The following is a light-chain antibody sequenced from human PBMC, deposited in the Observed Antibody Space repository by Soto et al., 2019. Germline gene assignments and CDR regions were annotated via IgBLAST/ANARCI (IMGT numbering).Light chain of an antibody. Sequence: QSVLTQPASVSGSPGQSITISCTGSSSDVGTHDYVSWYQQHPGKAPKLMIYEVSDRPSGVSNRFSGSKSGNTASLTISGLQSEDEADYYCTSYTSTSTVVFGGGTKLTVL. V-gene: IGLV2-14*01. CDR1: SSDVGTHDY. CDR2: EVS. J-gene: IGLJ2*01. CDR3: TSYTSTSTVV.